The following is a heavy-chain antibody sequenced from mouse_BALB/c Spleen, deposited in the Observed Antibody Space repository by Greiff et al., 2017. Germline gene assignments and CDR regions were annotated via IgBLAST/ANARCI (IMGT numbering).Heavy chain of an antibody. CDR3: ASYYGSSYDYYAMDY. V-gene: IGHV3-8*02. CDR2: ISYSGST. CDR1: GDSITSGY. J-gene: IGHJ4*01. D-gene: IGHD1-1*01. Sequence: EVQRVESGPSLVKPSQTLSLTCSVTGDSITSGYWNWIRKFPGNKLEYMGYISYSGSTYYNPSLKSRISITRDTSKNQYYLQLNSVTTEDTATYYCASYYGSSYDYYAMDYWGQGTSVTVSS.